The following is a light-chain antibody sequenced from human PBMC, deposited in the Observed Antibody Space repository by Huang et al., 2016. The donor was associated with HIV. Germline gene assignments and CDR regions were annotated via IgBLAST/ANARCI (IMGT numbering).Light chain of an antibody. CDR2: EAS. CDR3: QQRSNWPPL. Sequence: EIVLTQYPATLSLSPGERATLSCRASQSVSSYLAWYQQKPGQAPRLLIYEASNRATGIPARFSGSGSGTDFTLTISSLEPEDFAVYYCQQRSNWPPLFGPGTKVDIK. V-gene: IGKV3-11*01. J-gene: IGKJ3*01. CDR1: QSVSSY.